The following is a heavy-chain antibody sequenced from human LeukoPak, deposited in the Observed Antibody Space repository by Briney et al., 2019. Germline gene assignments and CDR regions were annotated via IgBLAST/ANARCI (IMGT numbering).Heavy chain of an antibody. D-gene: IGHD6-19*01. J-gene: IGHJ3*02. Sequence: GGSLRLSCAASGFTFLTYAMSWVRQAPGKGLQWVSVIRDSGASTYYADSVKGRFTISRDNFKNTLYLQMNSLRAEDTAVYYCAKAGRSGWYPGWPFDIWGQGTMVTVSS. CDR2: IRDSGAST. V-gene: IGHV3-23*01. CDR3: AKAGRSGWYPGWPFDI. CDR1: GFTFLTYA.